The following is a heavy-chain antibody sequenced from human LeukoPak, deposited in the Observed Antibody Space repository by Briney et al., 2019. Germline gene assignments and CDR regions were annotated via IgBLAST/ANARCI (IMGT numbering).Heavy chain of an antibody. CDR3: ARANYYDSSGYYPVVVGDLDY. CDR1: GGTSSSYP. D-gene: IGHD3-22*01. Sequence: SVKFSCKASGGTSSSYPISWVRQAPGQGLEWMERIIPIFGIANYAQKFQGRVTITADKSTSTAYMELSSLRSEDTAVYYCARANYYDSSGYYPVVVGDLDYWGQGTLVTVSS. V-gene: IGHV1-69*04. CDR2: IIPIFGIA. J-gene: IGHJ4*02.